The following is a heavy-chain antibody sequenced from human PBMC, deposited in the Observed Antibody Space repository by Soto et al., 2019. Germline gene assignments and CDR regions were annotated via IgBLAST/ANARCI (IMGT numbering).Heavy chain of an antibody. V-gene: IGHV1-69*08. D-gene: IGHD5-12*01. CDR1: GGTFSTST. J-gene: IGHJ4*02. CDR3: VRDAPIGSVFSGYDAIDS. Sequence: QVQLEQSGTEVKKPGSSVKVSCKASGGTFSTSTFTWVRQAPGQGLEWMGRIIPIFGTGDYAPKFQGRVLITADKSTSTVYMELSGLKAEDTAVFFCVRDAPIGSVFSGYDAIDSWGQGTLVTVS. CDR2: IIPIFGTG.